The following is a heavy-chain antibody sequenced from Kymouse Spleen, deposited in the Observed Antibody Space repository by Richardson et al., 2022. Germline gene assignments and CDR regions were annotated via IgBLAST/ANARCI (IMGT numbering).Heavy chain of an antibody. CDR1: GFTFSSYW. V-gene: IGHV3-74*01. J-gene: IGHJ6*02. D-gene: IGHD6-13*01. CDR2: INSDGSST. CDR3: ARDSSSWAYYYYYYGMDV. Sequence: EVQLVESGGGLVQPGGSLRLSCAASGFTFSSYWMHWVRQAPGKGLVWVSRINSDGSSTSYADSVKGRFTISRDNAKNTLYLQMNSLRAEDTAVYYCARDSSSWAYYYYYYGMDVWGQGTTVTVSS.